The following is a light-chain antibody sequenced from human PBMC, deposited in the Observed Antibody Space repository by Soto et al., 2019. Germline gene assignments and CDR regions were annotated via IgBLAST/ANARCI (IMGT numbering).Light chain of an antibody. CDR2: DLI. Sequence: QSVLTQPASVSGSPGQSITISCTGTSSDVGGYNFVSWYQQHPGKAPKLMIYDLINRPSGVSNRFSGSKSGNTASLTISGLQAEDEADYYCSSYTSGSTLVVFGGGTKLTVL. CDR3: SSYTSGSTLVV. V-gene: IGLV2-14*01. J-gene: IGLJ2*01. CDR1: SSDVGGYNF.